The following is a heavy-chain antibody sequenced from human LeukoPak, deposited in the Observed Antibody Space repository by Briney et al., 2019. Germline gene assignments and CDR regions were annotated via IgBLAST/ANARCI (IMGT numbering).Heavy chain of an antibody. Sequence: PGRSLRLSCAASGFTFSSYGMHWVRQAPGKGLEWVAVISYDGSNKYYADSVKGRFTISRDNSKNTLYLQMNSLRAEDTAVYYCAKDHRSRYFDYWGQGTLVTVSS. CDR3: AKDHRSRYFDY. V-gene: IGHV3-30*18. CDR1: GFTFSSYG. J-gene: IGHJ4*02. CDR2: ISYDGSNK.